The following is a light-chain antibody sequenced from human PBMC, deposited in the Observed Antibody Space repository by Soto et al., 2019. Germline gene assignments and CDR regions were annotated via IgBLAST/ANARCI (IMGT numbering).Light chain of an antibody. CDR1: QGIRHY. CDR3: QQANSFPLT. J-gene: IGKJ4*01. V-gene: IGKV1-27*01. Sequence: DIQMTQSPSSLSASVGDRVTITCRASQGIRHYLAWYQQKPGKVPKLLIYEASNLQSGVPSRFSGSGSGTAFTLTISNLQPEDFASYFCQQANSFPLTFGGGTKVDIK. CDR2: EAS.